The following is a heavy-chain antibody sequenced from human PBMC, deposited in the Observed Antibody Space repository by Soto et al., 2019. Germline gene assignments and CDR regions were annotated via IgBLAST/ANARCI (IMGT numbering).Heavy chain of an antibody. CDR3: AASGYSYGAYYYYGMDV. D-gene: IGHD5-18*01. Sequence: SVKVSCKASGFTFTSSAVQWVRQARGQRLEWIGWIVVGSGNTNYAQKFQERVTITRDMSTSTTYMELSSLRSEDTAVYYCAASGYSYGAYYYYGMDVWGQGTTVTVSS. V-gene: IGHV1-58*01. CDR2: IVVGSGNT. CDR1: GFTFTSSA. J-gene: IGHJ6*02.